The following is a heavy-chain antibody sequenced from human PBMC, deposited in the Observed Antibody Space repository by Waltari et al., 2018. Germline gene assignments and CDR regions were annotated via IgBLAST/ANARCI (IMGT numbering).Heavy chain of an antibody. Sequence: QVQVVQSGAEVKKPGASVKVSCTVSGYTPTGLSMHLLRQAPGKGLEWMGRFDPEDGETIYAQKFQGRVTMTEDTSIDTAYMELSSLRSDDTAVYYCHLMARNIVLVAPATPSYYSYMDVWGRGTTVTVSS. V-gene: IGHV1-24*01. CDR2: FDPEDGET. J-gene: IGHJ6*03. CDR3: HLMARNIVLVAPATPSYYSYMDV. D-gene: IGHD2-15*01. CDR1: GYTPTGLS.